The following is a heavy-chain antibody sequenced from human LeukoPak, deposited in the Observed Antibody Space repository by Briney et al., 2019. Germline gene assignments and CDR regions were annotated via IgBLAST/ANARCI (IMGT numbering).Heavy chain of an antibody. CDR2: IYDSGST. V-gene: IGHV4-39*07. CDR3: AFRRDLGLAIDY. J-gene: IGHJ4*02. Sequence: PSETLSLTCTGSGGSISSNNYFWGWIRQPPGKGLEWIGSIYDSGSTNYNPSLKSRVTISVDKSKNQFSPKLSSVTAADTAVYYCAFRRDLGLAIDYWGQGTLVTVSS. CDR1: GGSISSNNYF. D-gene: IGHD3-10*01.